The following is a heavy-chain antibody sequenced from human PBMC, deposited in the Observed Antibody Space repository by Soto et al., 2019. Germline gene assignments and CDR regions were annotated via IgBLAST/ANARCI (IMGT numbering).Heavy chain of an antibody. CDR2: IYYSGST. Sequence: SETLSLTCTVSGGSVSSGRYYWIWIRQPPGKGLEWIGYIYYSGSTKYNPSLKSRVTISVDTSKNQFSLKLSSMTAADTAVYYCARSGSGSGWLGGQGTLVTVSS. CDR1: GGSVSSGRYY. CDR3: ARSGSGSGWL. J-gene: IGHJ4*02. D-gene: IGHD6-19*01. V-gene: IGHV4-61*01.